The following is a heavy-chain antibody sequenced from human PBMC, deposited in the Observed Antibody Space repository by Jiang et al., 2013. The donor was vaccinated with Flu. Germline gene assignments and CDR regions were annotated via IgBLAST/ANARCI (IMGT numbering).Heavy chain of an antibody. J-gene: IGHJ5*02. CDR2: IYYSGKH. CDR3: ARDLKYRDAAAAGTANSGWFDP. V-gene: IGHV4-59*01. D-gene: IGHD6-13*01. Sequence: KGLEWIGYIYYSGKHQLQPSLKSRVTISVDTSKNQXSLKLSSVTAADTAVYYCARDLKYRDAAAAGTANSGWFDPWGQGTLVTVSS.